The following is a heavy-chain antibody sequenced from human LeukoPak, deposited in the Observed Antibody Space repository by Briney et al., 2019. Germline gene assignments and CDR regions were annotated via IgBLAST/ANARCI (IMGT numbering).Heavy chain of an antibody. V-gene: IGHV3-30*04. Sequence: SGGSLRLPCAASGFTFSSYAMHWVRQAPGKGLEWVAVISYDGSNKYYADSVKGRFTISRDNSKNTLYLQMNSLRAEDTAVYYCARGPKLTSQIPLYYFDYWGQGTLVTVSS. J-gene: IGHJ4*02. CDR3: ARGPKLTSQIPLYYFDY. CDR1: GFTFSSYA. CDR2: ISYDGSNK. D-gene: IGHD2-15*01.